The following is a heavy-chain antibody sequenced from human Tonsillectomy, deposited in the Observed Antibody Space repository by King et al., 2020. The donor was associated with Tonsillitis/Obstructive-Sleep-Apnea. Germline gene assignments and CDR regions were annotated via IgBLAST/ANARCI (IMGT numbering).Heavy chain of an antibody. CDR3: ARAPFRVVPHYYYYYIDV. Sequence: VQLVESGGGVVQPGRSLRLSCAASGFTFRSYAMHWVRQAPGKGLEWVAVISYDGSNTYYADSVKGRFTISRDNSKNTLYLQLNSLRAEDTAMYYCARAPFRVVPHYYYYYIDVWGKGTTVTVSS. CDR2: ISYDGSNT. V-gene: IGHV3-30*04. J-gene: IGHJ6*03. CDR1: GFTFRSYA. D-gene: IGHD3-10*01.